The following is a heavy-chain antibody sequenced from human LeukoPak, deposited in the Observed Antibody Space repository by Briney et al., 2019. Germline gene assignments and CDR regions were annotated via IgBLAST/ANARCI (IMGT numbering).Heavy chain of an antibody. CDR2: ISSTSSTI. CDR3: ARAHPGDYSDFQFDY. Sequence: GGSLRLSCAASGFTFSSFSMNWVRQAPGKGLEWVSYISSTSSTIYYADSVKGRFTISRDDAKNSLYLQMNSLRAEDTAVYYCARAHPGDYSDFQFDYWGQGTLVTVSS. J-gene: IGHJ4*02. CDR1: GFTFSSFS. V-gene: IGHV3-48*01. D-gene: IGHD4-11*01.